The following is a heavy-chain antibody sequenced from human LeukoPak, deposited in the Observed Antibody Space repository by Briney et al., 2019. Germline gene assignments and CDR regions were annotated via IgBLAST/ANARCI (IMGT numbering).Heavy chain of an antibody. V-gene: IGHV4-34*01. CDR2: INHSGST. J-gene: IGHJ4*02. Sequence: XXXXYYWSWIRQPXGXGLEWIGEINHSGSTNYNPSLKSRVTISVDTSKNQFSLKLSSVTAADTAVYYCARVKRAVAGTIDYWGQGTLVTVSS. CDR1: XXXXYY. D-gene: IGHD6-19*01. CDR3: ARVKRAVAGTIDY.